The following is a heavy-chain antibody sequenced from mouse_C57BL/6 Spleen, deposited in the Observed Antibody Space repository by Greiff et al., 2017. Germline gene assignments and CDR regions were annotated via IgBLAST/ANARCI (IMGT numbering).Heavy chain of an antibody. V-gene: IGHV1-52*01. CDR2: IDPSDSET. Sequence: QVQLKQPGAELVRPGSSVKLSCKASGYTFTSYWMRWVKQRPIQGLEWIGNIDPSDSETHYNQKFKDKATLTVDKSSSTAYMQRSSLTSEDSAVYYCARGAGDYWGQGTSVTVSS. CDR3: ARGAGDY. CDR1: GYTFTSYW. J-gene: IGHJ4*01.